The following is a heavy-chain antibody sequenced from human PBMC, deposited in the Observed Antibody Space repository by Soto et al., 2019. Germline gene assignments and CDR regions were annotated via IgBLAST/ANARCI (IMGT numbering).Heavy chain of an antibody. Sequence: PGGSLRLSCATSGFSFSDSYMSWIRQAPGKGLEWISYISPRSTFRDYADSVKGRFTISRDSVKNSLYLQMNNLTADDTGVYYCARGGGGGLFDPWGQGSVVTVPQ. D-gene: IGHD2-21*01. J-gene: IGHJ5*02. CDR2: ISPRSTFR. V-gene: IGHV3-11*06. CDR3: ARGGGGGLFDP. CDR1: GFSFSDSY.